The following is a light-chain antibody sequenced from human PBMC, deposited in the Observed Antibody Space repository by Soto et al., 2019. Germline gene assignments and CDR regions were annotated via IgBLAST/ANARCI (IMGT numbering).Light chain of an antibody. CDR1: QTVSGSY. CDR3: QQYGSSPPT. Sequence: EIVLTQSPGTVSLSPGETASLSCRASQTVSGSYLAWYQQKPGQAPRLLIYGTTSRATGVPDRFSGGGSGTAFSPNICGQGPEEFAFYICQQYGSSPPTFGGGMKVEMK. V-gene: IGKV3-20*01. CDR2: GTT. J-gene: IGKJ4*01.